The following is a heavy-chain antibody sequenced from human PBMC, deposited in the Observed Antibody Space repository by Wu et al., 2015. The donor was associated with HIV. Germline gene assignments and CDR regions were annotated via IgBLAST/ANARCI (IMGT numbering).Heavy chain of an antibody. CDR2: IIPFFDTT. D-gene: IGHD3-10*01. V-gene: IGHV1-69*05. Sequence: QVQLLQSDPEMKKPGASVRVSCQASGYSFHSFGIHWVRQAPGQGLEWMGGIIPFFDTTIYSQKFQGRLTITTDEFTPTAYMELSSLKSEDSAVYYCARGPRAPSPRVVTYLMDVWGQGTTVTV. CDR3: ARGPRAPSPRVVTYLMDV. CDR1: GYSFHSFG. J-gene: IGHJ6*02.